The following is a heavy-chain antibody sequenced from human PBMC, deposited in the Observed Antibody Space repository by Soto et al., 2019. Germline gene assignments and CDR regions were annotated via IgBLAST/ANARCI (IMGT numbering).Heavy chain of an antibody. J-gene: IGHJ3*02. V-gene: IGHV1-69*13. CDR1: GGTFSSYA. CDR2: IIPIFGTA. CDR3: ARAGWLYYYDSSGSAKQGAFDI. Sequence: GASVKVSCKASGGTFSSYAISWVRQAPGQGLEWMGGIIPIFGTADYAQKFQGRVTISADESTSTAYMELSSLRSEDTAVYYCARAGWLYYYDSSGSAKQGAFDIWGQGTMVTVSS. D-gene: IGHD3-22*01.